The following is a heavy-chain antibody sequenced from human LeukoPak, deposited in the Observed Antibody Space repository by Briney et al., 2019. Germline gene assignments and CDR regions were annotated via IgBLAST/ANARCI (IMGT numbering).Heavy chain of an antibody. Sequence: SETLSLTCTVSGGSISSYYWSWIRQPAGTALEWIGRIYTSGTITYNPSLKSRVTMSVDTSKNQFSLKLSSVTAADTAVYYCAKDRAVGAARRSFDYWGQGTLVTVSS. CDR2: IYTSGTI. J-gene: IGHJ4*02. CDR1: GGSISSYY. V-gene: IGHV4-4*07. D-gene: IGHD1-26*01. CDR3: AKDRAVGAARRSFDY.